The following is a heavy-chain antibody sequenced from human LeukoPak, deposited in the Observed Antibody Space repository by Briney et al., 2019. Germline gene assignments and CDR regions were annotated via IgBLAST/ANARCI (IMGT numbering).Heavy chain of an antibody. D-gene: IGHD3-16*01. V-gene: IGHV3-48*01. CDR3: ARDGGGDY. CDR2: ITSGSSTI. J-gene: IGHJ4*02. Sequence: GGSLRLSCAASGFTFSLYSMNWVRQAPGKGLEWVSYITSGSSTIYYADSVKGRSTISRDNAKNSLFLQMNSLRAEDTAVYYCARDGGGDYWGQGTLVTVSS. CDR1: GFTFSLYS.